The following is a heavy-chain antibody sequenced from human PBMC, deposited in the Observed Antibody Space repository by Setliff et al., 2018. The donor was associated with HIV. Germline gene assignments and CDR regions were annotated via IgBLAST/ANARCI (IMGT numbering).Heavy chain of an antibody. V-gene: IGHV1-2*02. D-gene: IGHD3-10*01. CDR1: GYTFTNYY. Sequence: ASVKVSCKASGYTFTNYYMHWVRQAPGQGLEWMGWVNPNSGGTNYAQKFQDRVTMTRDTSISTAYRERSSLTSEDTAVYYCARGKGVGGVIITGGLDVWGQGTTVTVSS. J-gene: IGHJ6*02. CDR3: ARGKGVGGVIITGGLDV. CDR2: VNPNSGGT.